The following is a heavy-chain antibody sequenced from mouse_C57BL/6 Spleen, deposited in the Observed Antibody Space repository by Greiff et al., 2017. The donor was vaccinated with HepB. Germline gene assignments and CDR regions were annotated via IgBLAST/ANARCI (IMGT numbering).Heavy chain of an antibody. J-gene: IGHJ3*01. Sequence: ESGPGLVKPSQSLSLTCSVTGYSITSGYYWNWIRQFPGNKLEWMGYISYDGSNNYNPSLKNRISITRDTSKNQFFLKLNSVTTEDTATYYCASPEGFAYWGQGTLVTVSA. CDR2: ISYDGSN. V-gene: IGHV3-6*01. CDR3: ASPEGFAY. CDR1: GYSITSGYY.